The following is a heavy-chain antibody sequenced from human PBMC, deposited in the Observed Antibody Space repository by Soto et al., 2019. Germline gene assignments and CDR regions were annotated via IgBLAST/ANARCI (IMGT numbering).Heavy chain of an antibody. CDR3: ARQLRNYYDSSGYPDAFDI. Sequence: LGESLKISCKGSGYSFTSYWIGWVRQMPGKGLEWMGIIYPGDSDTRYSPSFQGQVTISADKSISTAYLQWSSLKASDTAMYYCARQLRNYYDSSGYPDAFDIWGQGTMVTVSS. D-gene: IGHD3-22*01. J-gene: IGHJ3*02. V-gene: IGHV5-51*01. CDR1: GYSFTSYW. CDR2: IYPGDSDT.